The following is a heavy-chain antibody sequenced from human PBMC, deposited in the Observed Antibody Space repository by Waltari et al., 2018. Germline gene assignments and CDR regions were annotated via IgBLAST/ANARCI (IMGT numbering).Heavy chain of an antibody. CDR3: ARRSGIHAFDI. Sequence: EVQLVESGGGLVQPGGSLRLPCAGSGFACSSFEMNWVRQAPGKGLEWVSYIFSGVSTISYADSVKGRFTVSRDNAKNSLYLQMNSLRAEDTAVYYCARRSGIHAFDIWGQGTMVTVSS. D-gene: IGHD2-15*01. CDR2: IFSGVSTI. CDR1: GFACSSFE. J-gene: IGHJ3*02. V-gene: IGHV3-48*03.